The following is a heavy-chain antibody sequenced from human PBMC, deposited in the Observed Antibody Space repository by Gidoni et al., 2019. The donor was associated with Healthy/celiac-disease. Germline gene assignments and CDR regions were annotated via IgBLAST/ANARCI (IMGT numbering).Heavy chain of an antibody. CDR1: GFTFSNAW. Sequence: EVQLVESGGGLVKPGGSLRLSCAASGFTFSNAWMSWVRQAPGKGLEWVGRIKSKTDGGTTDYAAPVKGRFTISRDDSKNTLYLQMNSLKTEDTAVYYCTKESYGSGSHSDYWGQGTLVTVSS. V-gene: IGHV3-15*01. CDR2: IKSKTDGGTT. CDR3: TKESYGSGSHSDY. D-gene: IGHD3-10*01. J-gene: IGHJ4*02.